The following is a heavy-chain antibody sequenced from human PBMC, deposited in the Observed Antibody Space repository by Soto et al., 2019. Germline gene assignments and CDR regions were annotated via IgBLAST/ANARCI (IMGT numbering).Heavy chain of an antibody. CDR1: GGTFSSYT. D-gene: IGHD2-2*01. V-gene: IGHV1-69*08. Sequence: QVQLVQSGAEVKKPGSSVKVSCKASGGTFSSYTISWVRQAPGQGLEWMGRIIPILGIANYAQKFQGRVTSTADKSTSTAYMELSSLRSEDTAVYYCARDTYCSSTSCPLWFDPWGQGTLVTVSS. J-gene: IGHJ5*02. CDR3: ARDTYCSSTSCPLWFDP. CDR2: IIPILGIA.